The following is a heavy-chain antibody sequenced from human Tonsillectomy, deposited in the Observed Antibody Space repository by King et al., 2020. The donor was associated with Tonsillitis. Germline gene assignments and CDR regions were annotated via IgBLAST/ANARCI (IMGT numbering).Heavy chain of an antibody. CDR1: GGSISSGGYY. J-gene: IGHJ6*02. D-gene: IGHD3-3*01. CDR2: IYYSGST. Sequence: QLQESGPGLVKPSQTLSLTCTVSGGSISSGGYYWSWIRQHPGKGLEWIGYIYYSGSTYYNPSLKSRVTISVDTSKNQFSLKLSSVTAADTAVYYCARDKKDDYYYYGMDVWGQGTTVTVSS. CDR3: ARDKKDDYYYYGMDV. V-gene: IGHV4-31*03.